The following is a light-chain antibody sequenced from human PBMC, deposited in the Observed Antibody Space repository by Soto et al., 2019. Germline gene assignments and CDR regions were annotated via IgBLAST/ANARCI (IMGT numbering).Light chain of an antibody. CDR2: DVS. Sequence: QSVLTQPASVSGSRGQSITISCTGTSSDVGGYHYVSWYQQHPGKAPQRIISDVSNRPSGVSYRFSGSQSGNTASLTISVLQADDEADYYCSSYTDSSTVVFGGGTKLTVL. CDR3: SSYTDSSTVV. V-gene: IGLV2-14*03. CDR1: SSDVGGYHY. J-gene: IGLJ3*02.